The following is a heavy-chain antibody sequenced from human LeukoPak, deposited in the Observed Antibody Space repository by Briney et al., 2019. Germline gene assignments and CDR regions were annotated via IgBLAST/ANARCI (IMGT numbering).Heavy chain of an antibody. CDR1: GYTFTGYY. D-gene: IGHD6-19*01. Sequence: GASVKVSCKASGYTFTGYYMHWVRQAPGQGLEWMGRINPNSGGTNYAQKFQGRVTMTRDTSISTAYMELSRLRSDDTAVYYCARDALYSSGWYGYWGQGTLVTVSS. J-gene: IGHJ4*02. V-gene: IGHV1-2*06. CDR2: INPNSGGT. CDR3: ARDALYSSGWYGY.